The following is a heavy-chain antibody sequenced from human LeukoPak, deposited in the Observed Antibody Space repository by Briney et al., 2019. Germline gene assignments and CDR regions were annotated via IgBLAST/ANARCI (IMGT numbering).Heavy chain of an antibody. CDR1: GFTFSSYW. CDR3: ARDLNAHYLNY. CDR2: INSDGIST. V-gene: IGHV3-74*01. J-gene: IGHJ4*02. Sequence: GGTLRLSCAASGFTFSSYWMHWVRQAPGKGLVWVSRINSDGISTSYADSVKGRFTISRDNAKNTLYVQMNSLRAEDTAVYYCARDLNAHYLNYWGQGTLVTVSS. D-gene: IGHD2-8*01.